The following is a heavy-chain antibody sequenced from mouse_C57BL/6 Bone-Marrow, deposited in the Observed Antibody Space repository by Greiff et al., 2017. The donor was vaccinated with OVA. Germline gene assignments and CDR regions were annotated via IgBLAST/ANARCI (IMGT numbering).Heavy chain of an antibody. CDR3: TRGYSNYDAMDY. CDR1: GYTFTDYE. V-gene: IGHV1-15*01. J-gene: IGHJ4*01. Sequence: VQLQQSGAELVRPGASVTLSCTASGYTFTDYEMHWVKQTPVHGLEWIGAIDPETGGTAYNQKFKGKAILTADKSSSTAYMELRSLTSEDSAVYYCTRGYSNYDAMDYWGQGTSVTVTA. D-gene: IGHD2-5*01. CDR2: IDPETGGT.